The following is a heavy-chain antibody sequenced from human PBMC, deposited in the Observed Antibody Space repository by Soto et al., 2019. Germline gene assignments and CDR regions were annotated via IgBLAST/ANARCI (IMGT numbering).Heavy chain of an antibody. Sequence: ASVKVSCKASGYTFGNNDISWVRQATGQGLEWMGWMNPNSGNTGYAQKFQGRVSMTRNTSITTAYLELSSLRSDDTAIYYSARMATSGTLNWFDPWGQGTLVTVSS. CDR3: ARMATSGTLNWFDP. CDR1: GYTFGNND. CDR2: MNPNSGNT. J-gene: IGHJ5*02. V-gene: IGHV1-8*01.